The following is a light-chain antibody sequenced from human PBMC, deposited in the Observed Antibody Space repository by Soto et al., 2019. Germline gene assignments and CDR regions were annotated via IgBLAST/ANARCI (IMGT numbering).Light chain of an antibody. CDR3: GSWDSSLSAYV. V-gene: IGLV1-51*01. CDR2: DDN. J-gene: IGLJ1*01. Sequence: QSVLTQPPSVSAAPGQKVTISCSGSSSNIGGISVSWYQQLPGTAPKLLIYDDNKRPSGIPDRFSGSKSGTSATLGITGFQTGDEADYYCGSWDSSLSAYVFGTGTKGTVL. CDR1: SSNIGGIS.